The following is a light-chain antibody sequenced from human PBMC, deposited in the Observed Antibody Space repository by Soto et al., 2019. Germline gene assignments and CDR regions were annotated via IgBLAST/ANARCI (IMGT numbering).Light chain of an antibody. CDR1: QSVLYSSNNKNY. V-gene: IGKV4-1*01. CDR3: QQYYSTPYT. CDR2: WAS. J-gene: IGKJ2*01. Sequence: DIVMTQSPDSLAVSLGERATINCKSSQSVLYSSNNKNYLVWYQQKPGQPPKLLIYWASTRESGVPDRFSGSGSWTDFTLTISSLQAEDVAVYYCQQYYSTPYTFGQGTKLEIK.